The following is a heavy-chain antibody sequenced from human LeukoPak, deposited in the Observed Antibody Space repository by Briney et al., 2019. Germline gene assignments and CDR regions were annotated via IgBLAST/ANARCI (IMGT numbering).Heavy chain of an antibody. Sequence: GGSLRLSCAASGFTFSSYAMHWVRQAPGKGLEYVSAISSNGGSTYYANSVKGRFTISRDNSKNTLYLQMGSLRAEDMAVYYCARAAVAGQEYFQHWGQGTLVTVSS. V-gene: IGHV3-64*01. CDR2: ISSNGGST. CDR3: ARAAVAGQEYFQH. CDR1: GFTFSSYA. D-gene: IGHD6-19*01. J-gene: IGHJ1*01.